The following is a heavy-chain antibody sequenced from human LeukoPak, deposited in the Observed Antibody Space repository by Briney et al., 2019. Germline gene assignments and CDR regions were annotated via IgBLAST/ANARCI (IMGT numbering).Heavy chain of an antibody. CDR2: ISGSGGST. Sequence: GGXLRLSCAASGFTFSSYAMSWVRQAPGKGLEWVSAISGSGGSTYYADSVKGRFTISRDNSKNTLYLQMNSLRAEDTAVYYCAKDVGYCSSTSCYIFDYWGQGTLVTVSS. CDR3: AKDVGYCSSTSCYIFDY. J-gene: IGHJ4*02. D-gene: IGHD2-2*02. V-gene: IGHV3-23*01. CDR1: GFTFSSYA.